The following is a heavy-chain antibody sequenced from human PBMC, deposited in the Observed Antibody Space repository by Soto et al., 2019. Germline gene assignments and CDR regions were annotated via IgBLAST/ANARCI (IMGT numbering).Heavy chain of an antibody. CDR3: AREGRGDYGGNSLDY. V-gene: IGHV3-30-3*01. J-gene: IGHJ4*02. CDR2: ISYDGSNK. CDR1: GFTFSSYA. D-gene: IGHD4-17*01. Sequence: GGSLRLSCAASGFTFSSYAMHWVRQAPGKGLEWVAVISYDGSNKYYADSVKGRFTISRDNSKNTLYLQMNSLRAEDTAVYYCAREGRGDYGGNSLDYWGQGTLVTVSS.